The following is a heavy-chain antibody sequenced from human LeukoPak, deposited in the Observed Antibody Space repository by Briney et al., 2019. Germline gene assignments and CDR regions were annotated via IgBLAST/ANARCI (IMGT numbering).Heavy chain of an antibody. D-gene: IGHD1-26*01. Sequence: KVSCKASGGTFSSYAISWVRQAPGQGLEWMGRIIPILGIANYAQKFQGRVTITADKSTSTAYMELSSLRSDDTAVYYCARDSNKVGATSGSDYWGQGTLVTVSS. CDR2: IIPILGIA. CDR1: GGTFSSYA. CDR3: ARDSNKVGATSGSDY. J-gene: IGHJ4*02. V-gene: IGHV1-69*04.